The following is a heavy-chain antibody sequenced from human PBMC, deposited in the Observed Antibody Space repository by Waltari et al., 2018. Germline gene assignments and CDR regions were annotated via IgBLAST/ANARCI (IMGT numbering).Heavy chain of an antibody. CDR2: IYSGGST. D-gene: IGHD3-3*01. V-gene: IGHV3-23*03. CDR3: AKWKRDSGYYYFDY. CDR1: GFTFRNYA. Sequence: EVQLLESGGGLVQPGGSLRLSCAASGFTFRNYAMNWVRQAPGKGLEWVSVIYSGGSTYYAYSVKGRFTISRDNSKNTLDLKTNSLRAEDTAVYYCAKWKRDSGYYYFDYWGQGTLVTVSS. J-gene: IGHJ4*02.